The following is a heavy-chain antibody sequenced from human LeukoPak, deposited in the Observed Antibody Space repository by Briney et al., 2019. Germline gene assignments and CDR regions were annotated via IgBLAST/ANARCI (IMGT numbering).Heavy chain of an antibody. V-gene: IGHV1-2*06. D-gene: IGHD3-22*01. CDR2: INPNSGGT. Sequence: ASVKASCTATGYTYTGYLMHWVRQPPGHGLEWLGRINPNSGGTNSAQKFHGRVTMTRDTSISKAYMELSRLRSDDTAVCYCARGGSGYYFGYWGQGTLVTVSS. CDR3: ARGGSGYYFGY. CDR1: GYTYTGYL. J-gene: IGHJ4*02.